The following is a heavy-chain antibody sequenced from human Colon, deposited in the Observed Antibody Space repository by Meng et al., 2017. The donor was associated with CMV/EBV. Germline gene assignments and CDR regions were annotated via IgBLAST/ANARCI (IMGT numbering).Heavy chain of an antibody. V-gene: IGHV3-30*02. CDR2: IRHDGSNE. Sequence: QVRLVASGGGVVQPGESLILVCAASGIPFSSSGMHWVRQAPGKGLEWVALIRHDGSNEYYAESVRGRFTISRDNSKNTVYLQMNSLRSEDTAVYYCARDKGVRTFDTWGQGILVTVSS. CDR3: ARDKGVRTFDT. J-gene: IGHJ4*02. CDR1: GIPFSSSG. D-gene: IGHD2-21*01.